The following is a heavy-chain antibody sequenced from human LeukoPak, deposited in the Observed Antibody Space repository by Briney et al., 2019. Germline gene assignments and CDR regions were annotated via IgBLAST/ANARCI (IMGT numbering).Heavy chain of an antibody. D-gene: IGHD1-7*01. CDR1: GFTFSSYS. CDR2: ISSGSSYI. Sequence: KPGGSLRLSCAASGFTFSSYSMNWVRQAPGRGLEWVSSISSGSSYIYYADSVKGRFTISRDNAKNSLYLQMNSLRAEDTAVYYCASSGTTVSPEYYFDYSSQGTLVTVSS. CDR3: ASSGTTVSPEYYFDY. V-gene: IGHV3-21*01. J-gene: IGHJ4*02.